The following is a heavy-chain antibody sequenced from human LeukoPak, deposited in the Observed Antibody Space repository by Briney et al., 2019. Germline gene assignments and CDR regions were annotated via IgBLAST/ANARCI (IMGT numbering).Heavy chain of an antibody. CDR2: IIPIFGTA. D-gene: IGHD5-18*01. CDR1: GGTFSSYA. Sequence: ASVKVPCKASGGTFSSYAISWVRQAPGQGLEWMGGIIPIFGTANYAQKFQGRVTITADESTSTAYMELSSLRSEDTVVYYCARGGHTAMVNSDAFDIWGQGTMVTVSS. CDR3: ARGGHTAMVNSDAFDI. J-gene: IGHJ3*02. V-gene: IGHV1-69*01.